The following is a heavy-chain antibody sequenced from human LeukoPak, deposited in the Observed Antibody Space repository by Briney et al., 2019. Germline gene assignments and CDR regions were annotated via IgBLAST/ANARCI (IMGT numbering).Heavy chain of an antibody. D-gene: IGHD5-18*01. V-gene: IGHV1-46*01. CDR2: INPNRGST. CDR3: AKDNIGSSYGYRFFDY. J-gene: IGHJ4*02. Sequence: GASVKVSCKASGYTFTSYYMYWVRQAPGQGLEWMGIINPNRGSTSYAQKFQGRVTMTRDTSISTAYMELSRLRSDDTAVYYCAKDNIGSSYGYRFFDYWGQGTLVTVSS. CDR1: GYTFTSYY.